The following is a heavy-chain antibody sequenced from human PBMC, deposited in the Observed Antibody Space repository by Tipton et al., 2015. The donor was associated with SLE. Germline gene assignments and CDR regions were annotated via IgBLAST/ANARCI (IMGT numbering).Heavy chain of an antibody. D-gene: IGHD1-26*01. CDR1: GGAVNTDSYY. Sequence: TLSLTCTVSGGAVNTDSYYWGWIRQPPGKGLEWIGSIYLSGSTYYNPSLKSRVTISVDRSNNQFSLKLSSVTAADTAVYYCARDNPGHYSGSRLFDYWGQGTLVTVSS. V-gene: IGHV4-39*07. CDR2: IYLSGST. CDR3: ARDNPGHYSGSRLFDY. J-gene: IGHJ4*02.